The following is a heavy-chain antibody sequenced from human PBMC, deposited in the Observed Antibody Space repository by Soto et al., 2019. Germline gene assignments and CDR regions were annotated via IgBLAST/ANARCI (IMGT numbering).Heavy chain of an antibody. Sequence: AASVKVSCKTSGYTFTDYGISWVRQAPGQGLEWMGWISTAHADIGYAQKFQGRVTMTKDTSTSTSFMELRSLRSDDTAIYYCARDFTGWPPDGVDSWGQGTLVTVSS. CDR3: ARDFTGWPPDGVDS. V-gene: IGHV1-18*01. J-gene: IGHJ4*02. CDR1: GYTFTDYG. CDR2: ISTAHADI. D-gene: IGHD3-16*01.